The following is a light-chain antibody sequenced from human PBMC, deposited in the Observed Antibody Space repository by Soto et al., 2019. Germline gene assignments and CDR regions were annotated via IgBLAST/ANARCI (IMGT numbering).Light chain of an antibody. CDR2: GAS. J-gene: IGKJ5*01. V-gene: IGKV3-20*01. Sequence: EIVLTQSPGTLSLSPGDGATLSCRASQSVSSTYLAWYQQKPGQAPRLLIYGASNSATGIPDRFRGSGSGTDFTLTISRLEPEDFPVHYCQQYGGSMTFGQGKRLAIE. CDR1: QSVSSTY. CDR3: QQYGGSMT.